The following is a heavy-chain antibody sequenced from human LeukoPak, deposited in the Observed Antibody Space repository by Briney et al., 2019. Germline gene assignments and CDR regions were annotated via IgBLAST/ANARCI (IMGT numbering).Heavy chain of an antibody. D-gene: IGHD6-19*01. V-gene: IGHV3-7*01. CDR1: GFTFSSYW. CDR3: ARETAIAVAHYYYYMDV. J-gene: IGHJ6*03. Sequence: GSLRLSCAASGFTFSSYWMSWVRPAPGKGLEWVANINQDGSEKYYEDSVKGRFTISRDNAKNSLYLQMNSLRAEDTAVYYCARETAIAVAHYYYYMDVWGKGTTVTISS. CDR2: INQDGSEK.